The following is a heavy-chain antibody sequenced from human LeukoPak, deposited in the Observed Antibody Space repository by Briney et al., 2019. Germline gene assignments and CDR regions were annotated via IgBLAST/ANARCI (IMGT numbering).Heavy chain of an antibody. J-gene: IGHJ6*03. V-gene: IGHV3-11*04. CDR1: GFTFSDPY. Sequence: GGSLRLSCEASGFTFSDPYMSWIRQAPGKGLECLSYISGSGTDINYADSVRGRFTISRDNAKNLLYLQMNDLRVEDTAVYYCAKAPLQYYYYMDVWGKGTTVTISS. D-gene: IGHD4-11*01. CDR2: ISGSGTDI. CDR3: AKAPLQYYYYMDV.